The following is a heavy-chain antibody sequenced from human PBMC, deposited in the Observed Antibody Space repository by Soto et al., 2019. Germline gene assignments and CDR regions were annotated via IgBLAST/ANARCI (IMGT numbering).Heavy chain of an antibody. Sequence: SETLSLTCDVSRYSINNNNWWSWVRQPPGGGLEWIGELHHGGSTNYNPSLESRVTFSVDISKNQFFLKLSSVTAADTAVYYCTKNSAYALDYWGQGTLVTGLL. D-gene: IGHD5-12*01. CDR3: TKNSAYALDY. J-gene: IGHJ4*02. V-gene: IGHV4-4*02. CDR2: LHHGGST. CDR1: RYSINNNNW.